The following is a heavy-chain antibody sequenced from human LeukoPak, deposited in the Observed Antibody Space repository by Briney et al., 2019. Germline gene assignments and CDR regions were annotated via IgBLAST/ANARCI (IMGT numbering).Heavy chain of an antibody. CDR2: VNLQGST. D-gene: IGHD3-9*01. V-gene: IGHV4-4*02. CDR1: GGSITNTNY. J-gene: IGHJ4*02. CDR3: ASGGLVSRYLDH. Sequence: PSGTLSLTCGVSGGSITNTNYWTWVRQPPGEGLEWIGEVNLQGSTNYNPSLMGRVAISVDTSENHISLQLTSVTAADTAVYYCASGGLVSRYLDHWGQGTLVTVSS.